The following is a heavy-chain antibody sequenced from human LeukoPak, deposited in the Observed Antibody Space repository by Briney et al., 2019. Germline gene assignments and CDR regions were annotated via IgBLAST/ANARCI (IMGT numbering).Heavy chain of an antibody. CDR3: ARSGRYCSGGSCGSYYYGMDV. D-gene: IGHD2-15*01. J-gene: IGHJ6*02. Sequence: GESLKISCKGSGYSFTSYWIGWVRQIPGKRLEWMGIIYPGDSDTRYSPSFQGQVTISADKSISTAYLQWSSLKASDTAMYYCARSGRYCSGGSCGSYYYGMDVWGQGTTVTVSS. V-gene: IGHV5-51*01. CDR2: IYPGDSDT. CDR1: GYSFTSYW.